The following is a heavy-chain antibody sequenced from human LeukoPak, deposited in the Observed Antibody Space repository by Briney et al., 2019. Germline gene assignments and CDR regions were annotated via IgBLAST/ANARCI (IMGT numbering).Heavy chain of an antibody. Sequence: PSETLSLTCTVSGGSISNNYWSWIRQPPGKGLEWIGYIYYTGSTNYNPSLKSRVTISVDSSKNQFSLKLSSVTAADTAVYYCARGRAYCSSTSCYRDAFDIWGQGTMVTVSS. V-gene: IGHV4-59*01. CDR1: GGSISNNY. D-gene: IGHD2-2*01. J-gene: IGHJ3*02. CDR2: IYYTGST. CDR3: ARGRAYCSSTSCYRDAFDI.